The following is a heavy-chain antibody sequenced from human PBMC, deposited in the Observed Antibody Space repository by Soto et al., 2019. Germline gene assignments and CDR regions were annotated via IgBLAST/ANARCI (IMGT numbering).Heavy chain of an antibody. CDR3: AKDRIRAVAGFYFDY. Sequence: QVQLVESGGGVVQPGRSLRLSCAASGFTFSSYGMHWVRQAPGKGLEWVAVISYDGSNKYYADSVKGRFTISRDNSKNTLYLQMNSLRAEDTAVYYCAKDRIRAVAGFYFDYWGQGTLVTVSS. CDR2: ISYDGSNK. D-gene: IGHD6-19*01. J-gene: IGHJ4*02. CDR1: GFTFSSYG. V-gene: IGHV3-30*18.